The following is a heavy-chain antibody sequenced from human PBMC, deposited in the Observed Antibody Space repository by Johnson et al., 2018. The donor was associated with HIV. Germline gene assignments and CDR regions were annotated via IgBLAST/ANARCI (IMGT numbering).Heavy chain of an antibody. J-gene: IGHJ3*02. D-gene: IGHD2-8*02. Sequence: VQLVESGGGLVQPGGSLRLSCAASGFTFSSYWMSWVRQAPGKGLEWVANINQDGSDKYYVDSVKGRFTISRDNAKNSLYLQMNSLRAEDTAVYYCARVNLGNWWGVDAFDIWGQGTMVTVSS. CDR1: GFTFSSYW. CDR3: ARVNLGNWWGVDAFDI. CDR2: INQDGSDK. V-gene: IGHV3-7*01.